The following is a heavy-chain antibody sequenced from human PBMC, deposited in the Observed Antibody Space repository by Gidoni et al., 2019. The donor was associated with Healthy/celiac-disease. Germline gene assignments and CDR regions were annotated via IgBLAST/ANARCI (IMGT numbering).Heavy chain of an antibody. D-gene: IGHD3-22*01. J-gene: IGHJ5*02. Sequence: QVQLQESGPGLVKPSETLSLTCAVSGYSISSGYYWGWFRQPPGKGLEWIGSIYHSGSTYYNPSLKSRVTISVDTSKNQFSLKLSSVTAADTAVYYCARSYYYEDNWFDPWGQGTLVTVSS. CDR3: ARSYYYEDNWFDP. CDR1: GYSISSGYY. V-gene: IGHV4-38-2*01. CDR2: IYHSGST.